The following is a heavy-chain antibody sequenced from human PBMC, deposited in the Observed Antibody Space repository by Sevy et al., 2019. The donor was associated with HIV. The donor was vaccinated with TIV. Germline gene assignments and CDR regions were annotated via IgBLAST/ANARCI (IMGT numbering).Heavy chain of an antibody. V-gene: IGHV3-21*01. CDR2: ISSSSSYI. CDR3: ASDRDSGSSLFDY. D-gene: IGHD6-6*01. Sequence: GGSLRLSCAASGFTFSSYSMNWVRQAPGKGLEWVSSISSSSSYIFYADSLKGRFTISRDNAKNSMYLQMNSLRAEDTAVYYCASDRDSGSSLFDYWGQGTLVTVSS. CDR1: GFTFSSYS. J-gene: IGHJ4*02.